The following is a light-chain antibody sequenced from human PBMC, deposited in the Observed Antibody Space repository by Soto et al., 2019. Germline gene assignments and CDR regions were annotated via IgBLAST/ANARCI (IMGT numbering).Light chain of an antibody. Sequence: QSALTQPPSASGSPGQSVTISCTGTSSDVGRYNYISRYQQRPGKAPKLIIYEVSKRPSGVPDRLSGFKYGNTASLTVSGLQAEDEADYYCSSYAGNSRYVFGTGTKVTVL. V-gene: IGLV2-8*01. CDR3: SSYAGNSRYV. J-gene: IGLJ1*01. CDR2: EVS. CDR1: SSDVGRYNY.